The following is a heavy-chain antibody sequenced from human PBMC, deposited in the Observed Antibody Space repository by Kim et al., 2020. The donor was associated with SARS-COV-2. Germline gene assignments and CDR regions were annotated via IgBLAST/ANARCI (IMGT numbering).Heavy chain of an antibody. D-gene: IGHD6-19*01. V-gene: IGHV1-2*06. CDR2: INPNSGGT. J-gene: IGHJ4*02. CDR1: GYTFTGYY. CDR3: ARAKSGWSREIDY. Sequence: ASVKVSCKASGYTFTGYYMHWVRQAPGQGLEWMGRINPNSGGTNYAQKFQGRVTMTRDTSISTAYMELSRLRSDDTAVYYCARAKSGWSREIDYWGQGTLVTVSS.